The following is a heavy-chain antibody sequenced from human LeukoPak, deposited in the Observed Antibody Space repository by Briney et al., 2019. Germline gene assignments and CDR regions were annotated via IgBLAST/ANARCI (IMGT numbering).Heavy chain of an antibody. D-gene: IGHD4-11*01. CDR3: ARVAQGATTENYFYYYMDV. V-gene: IGHV3-21*01. Sequence: GGSLRLSCEASGFAFNSYTITWVRQAPGKGLEPVSSITSRSSHIYIADSVKGRFTISRDNAKNPLFLQMSSLRVEDTAVYYCARVAQGATTENYFYYYMDVWGKGTTVTVSS. CDR2: ITSRSSHI. J-gene: IGHJ6*03. CDR1: GFAFNSYT.